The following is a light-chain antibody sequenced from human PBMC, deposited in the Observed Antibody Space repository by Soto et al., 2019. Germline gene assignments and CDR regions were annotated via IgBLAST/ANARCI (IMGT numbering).Light chain of an antibody. CDR3: QQHKICPRIT. Sequence: EIVMTQSPATLSLSLGERATFSCRASQSVGSCLAWYQQKPGQPPRLLIYDASNRATGIPARFSGSGSGTDYTLTLISVEPDDVAAYYCQQHKICPRITFGLGTKLEIK. J-gene: IGKJ2*01. CDR2: DAS. V-gene: IGKV3-11*01. CDR1: QSVGSC.